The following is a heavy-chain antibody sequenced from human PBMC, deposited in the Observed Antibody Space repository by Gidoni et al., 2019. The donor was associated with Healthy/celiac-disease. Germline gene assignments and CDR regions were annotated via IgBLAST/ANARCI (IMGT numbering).Heavy chain of an antibody. D-gene: IGHD6-19*01. CDR2: IKSKTDGGTT. J-gene: IGHJ5*02. Sequence: EVQLVESGGGLVKPGGSLRLACAASGFTFSNAWMSWVRQAPGKGLEWVGRIKSKTDGGTTDYAAPVKGRFTISRDDSKNTLYLQMNSLKTEDTAVYYCTTEYYSSGWYSGWFDPWGQGTLVTVSS. V-gene: IGHV3-15*01. CDR1: GFTFSNAW. CDR3: TTEYYSSGWYSGWFDP.